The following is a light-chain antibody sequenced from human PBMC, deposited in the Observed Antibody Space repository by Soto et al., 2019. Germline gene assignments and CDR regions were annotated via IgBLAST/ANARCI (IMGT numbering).Light chain of an antibody. CDR1: QSVSYSSSDKNY. Sequence: DIVMTQSPDSLAVSLGERATINCKSSQSVSYSSSDKNYLAWYQQKPGQPPKLLIYWASTRESGVPGRFSGSGSGTDFTLTISSLQAEDVAVYYCQQYHSTPFTFGGGTKVEIK. CDR3: QQYHSTPFT. J-gene: IGKJ4*01. V-gene: IGKV4-1*01. CDR2: WAS.